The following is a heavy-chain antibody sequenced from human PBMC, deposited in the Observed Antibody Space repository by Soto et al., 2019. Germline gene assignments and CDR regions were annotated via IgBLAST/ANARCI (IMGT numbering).Heavy chain of an antibody. V-gene: IGHV1-8*01. Sequence: GASVKVSCKASGYTFTSYDINWVRQATGQGLEWMGWMNPNSGNTGYAQKFQGRVTMTRNTSISTAYMELSSLRSEDTAVYYCAGGHNRLRCLDLGYWGQGTLVTVSS. J-gene: IGHJ4*02. CDR3: AGGHNRLRCLDLGY. CDR1: GYTFTSYD. D-gene: IGHD3-3*01. CDR2: MNPNSGNT.